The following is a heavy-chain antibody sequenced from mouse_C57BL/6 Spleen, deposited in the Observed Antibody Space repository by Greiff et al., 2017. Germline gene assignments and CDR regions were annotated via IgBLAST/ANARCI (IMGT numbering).Heavy chain of an antibody. J-gene: IGHJ4*01. Sequence: QVQLQQSGAELVRPGASVTLSCKASGYTFTDYEMHWVKQTPVHGLEWIGAIDPETGGTAYNQKFKGKAILTADKSSSTAYMELRSLTSEDSAVYDCTRSSVITTVVAKTMDYWGQGTSVTVSS. CDR2: IDPETGGT. V-gene: IGHV1-15*01. D-gene: IGHD1-1*01. CDR3: TRSSVITTVVAKTMDY. CDR1: GYTFTDYE.